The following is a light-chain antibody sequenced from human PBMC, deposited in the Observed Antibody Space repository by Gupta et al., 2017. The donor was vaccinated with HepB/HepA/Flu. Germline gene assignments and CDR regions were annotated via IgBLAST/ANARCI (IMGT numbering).Light chain of an antibody. CDR2: AAF. V-gene: IGKV1-39*01. J-gene: IGKJ2*02. CDR3: QQSYITTPRT. Sequence: DLQMTQFPSSLSASVGDRVTISCRASQSISTFLSWYQQKPGKAPKLLIHAAFHLQDGVPSRGMGTGSGRDYTLIISSLQPEDFATDYWQQSYITTPRTFGQGTKVEIK. CDR1: QSISTF.